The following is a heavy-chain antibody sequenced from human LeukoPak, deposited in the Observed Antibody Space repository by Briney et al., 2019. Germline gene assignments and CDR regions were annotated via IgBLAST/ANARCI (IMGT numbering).Heavy chain of an antibody. J-gene: IGHJ4*02. CDR3: ARGYCSGSSCYSGYYFDY. CDR2: ISSSTSYI. Sequence: GGSLRLSCAASGFIFSSYSMNWVRQAPGKGLEWVSSISSSTSYIYYADSVKGRFTISRDNAKNSLYLQMNSLRAEDTAVYYCARGYCSGSSCYSGYYFDYWGQGTLVTVSS. D-gene: IGHD2-15*01. V-gene: IGHV3-21*01. CDR1: GFIFSSYS.